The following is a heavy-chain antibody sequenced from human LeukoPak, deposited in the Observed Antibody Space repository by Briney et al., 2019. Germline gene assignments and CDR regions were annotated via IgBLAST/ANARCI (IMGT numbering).Heavy chain of an antibody. CDR1: GGSFSGYY. CDR3: ATSCPKYYSYYYLDV. D-gene: IGHD2-2*01. V-gene: IGHV4-34*01. J-gene: IGHJ6*03. Sequence: SETLSLTCAVYGGSFSGYYWSWIRQPPGKGLEWIGEINHSGSTNYNPSLKSRVTISVDTSKNQFSLKLSSVTAADTAVYYCATSCPKYYSYYYLDVWGKGTTVTVSS. CDR2: INHSGST.